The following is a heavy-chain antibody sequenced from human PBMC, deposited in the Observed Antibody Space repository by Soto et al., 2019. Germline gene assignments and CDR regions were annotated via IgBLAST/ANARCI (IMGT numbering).Heavy chain of an antibody. Sequence: GASVKVSCKASGGTFSSYAISWVRQAPGQGLEWMGGIIPIFGTANYAQKFQGRVTITADESTSTAYMEPSSLRSEDTAVYYCARVGYYDSSGYYGYYFDYWGQGTLVTVSS. CDR1: GGTFSSYA. D-gene: IGHD3-22*01. CDR3: ARVGYYDSSGYYGYYFDY. CDR2: IIPIFGTA. V-gene: IGHV1-69*13. J-gene: IGHJ4*02.